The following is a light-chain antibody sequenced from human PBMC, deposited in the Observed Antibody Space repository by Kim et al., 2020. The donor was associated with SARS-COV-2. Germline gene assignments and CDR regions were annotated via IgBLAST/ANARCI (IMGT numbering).Light chain of an antibody. V-gene: IGLV2-14*03. CDR2: DVR. Sequence: GQSITISCSGTSGDIGNSNSVSWYQQHSGEAPRLIIYDVRDRPSGVSARFSCSKSANMAYLTISGLRSEDEADYYCCSTSNTLDYVFGSGTKVTVL. J-gene: IGLJ1*01. CDR3: CSTSNTLDYV. CDR1: SGDIGNSNS.